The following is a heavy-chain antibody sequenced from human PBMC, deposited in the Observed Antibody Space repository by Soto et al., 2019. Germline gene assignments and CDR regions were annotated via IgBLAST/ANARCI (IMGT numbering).Heavy chain of an antibody. J-gene: IGHJ4*02. D-gene: IGHD6-19*01. V-gene: IGHV1-18*01. Sequence: QVQLVQSGAEVKKPGASVKVSCKASGYTFTSQGISWVRQAPGQGLEWMGWISAYNGNTNYAQEFQGRVSMTTDTSTSTAYMELRSLRSDDTAVYFCARDRGSSAWYSFDYWGQGTLVTVSS. CDR3: ARDRGSSAWYSFDY. CDR2: ISAYNGNT. CDR1: GYTFTSQG.